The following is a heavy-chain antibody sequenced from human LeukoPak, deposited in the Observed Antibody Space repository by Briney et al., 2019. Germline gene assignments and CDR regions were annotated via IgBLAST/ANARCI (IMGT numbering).Heavy chain of an antibody. CDR3: ARGGTLEYFQH. J-gene: IGHJ1*01. CDR1: GFTDY. Sequence: PGGSLRLSCAASGFTDYMTWVRQAPGKGLEWVSVIYSGGSTYYAASVKGRFSVSRDNAKNSLYLQMNSLRAEDTAVYYCARGGTLEYFQHWGQGTLVTVSS. CDR2: IYSGGST. V-gene: IGHV3-53*01.